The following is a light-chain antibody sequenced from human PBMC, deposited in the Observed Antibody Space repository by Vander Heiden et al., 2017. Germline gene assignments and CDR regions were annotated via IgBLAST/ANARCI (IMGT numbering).Light chain of an antibody. Sequence: DIVMTQSPLSLPVTPGEPASISCRSSQSLLHSNGYNYLDWYLQKPGQSPQLLIYLGSNRASGVPDRFSGSGSGTDFTLKISRVEAEDVGVYCCRQGLQTLLSFGGGTKVEIK. J-gene: IGKJ4*01. CDR2: LGS. V-gene: IGKV2-28*01. CDR1: QSLLHSNGYNY. CDR3: RQGLQTLLS.